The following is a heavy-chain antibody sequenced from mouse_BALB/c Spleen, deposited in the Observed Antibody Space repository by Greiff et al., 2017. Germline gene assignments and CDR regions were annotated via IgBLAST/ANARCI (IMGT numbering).Heavy chain of an antibody. Sequence: EVQLQESGPGLVKPSQSLSLTCSVTGYSITSGYYWNWIRQFPGNKLEWMGYISYDGSNNYNPSLKNRISITRDTSKNQFFLKLNSVTTEDTATYYCARDDLHYGNGYWGQGTTLTVSS. V-gene: IGHV3-6*02. CDR1: GYSITSGYY. D-gene: IGHD1-1*01. CDR2: ISYDGSN. J-gene: IGHJ2*01. CDR3: ARDDLHYGNGY.